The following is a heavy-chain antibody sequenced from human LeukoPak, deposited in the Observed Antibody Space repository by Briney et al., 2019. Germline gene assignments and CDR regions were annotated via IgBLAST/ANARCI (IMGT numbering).Heavy chain of an antibody. CDR3: ARGYCSSTSCYRLDY. Sequence: KYYADSVRGRFTISGDNSKNTLYLQMNSLRSEDTAVYYCARGYCSSTSCYRLDYWGQGTLVTVSS. CDR2: K. V-gene: IGHV3-30*03. J-gene: IGHJ4*02. D-gene: IGHD2-2*02.